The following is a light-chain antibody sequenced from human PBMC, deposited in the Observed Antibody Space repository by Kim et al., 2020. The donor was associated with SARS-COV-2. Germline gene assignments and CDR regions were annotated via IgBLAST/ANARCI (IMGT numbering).Light chain of an antibody. J-gene: IGKJ2*01. Sequence: SLCPGERATLSCRASQSVSSYLAWFQQKPGQAPRLLIYDASNRATGIPARFIGSGSGTDFTLTINSLEPEDFAVYYCQQRSNWPHTFGQGTKLEI. V-gene: IGKV3-11*01. CDR3: QQRSNWPHT. CDR1: QSVSSY. CDR2: DAS.